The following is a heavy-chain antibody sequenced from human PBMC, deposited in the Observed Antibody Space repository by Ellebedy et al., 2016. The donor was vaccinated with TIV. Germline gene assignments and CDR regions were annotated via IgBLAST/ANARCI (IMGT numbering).Heavy chain of an antibody. Sequence: GESLKISCAASGFTFSSHAMSWVRQAPGKGLEWVSAISAIGESAQYADSVRGRFTISRDNSKNMLYLQMRSLRADDAAVYYCAKLDSSGYYYGRLDYWGQGTLVTVSS. J-gene: IGHJ4*02. CDR3: AKLDSSGYYYGRLDY. V-gene: IGHV3-23*01. CDR2: ISAIGESA. D-gene: IGHD3-22*01. CDR1: GFTFSSHA.